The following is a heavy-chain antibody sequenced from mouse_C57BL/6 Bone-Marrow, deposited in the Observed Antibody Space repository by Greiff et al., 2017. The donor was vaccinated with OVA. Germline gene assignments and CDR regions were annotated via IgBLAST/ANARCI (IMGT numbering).Heavy chain of an antibody. CDR1: GYTFTSYW. CDR3: ARGGGYYSNYDAMDY. J-gene: IGHJ4*01. D-gene: IGHD2-5*01. Sequence: QVQLQQSGAELVKPGASVKLSCKASGYTFTSYWITWVKQRPGQGLEWIGDIYPGSGSTNYNEKFKSKATLTVDTSSSPAYMQLSSLTSEGSAVYYGARGGGYYSNYDAMDYWGQGTSVTVTS. CDR2: IYPGSGST. V-gene: IGHV1-55*01.